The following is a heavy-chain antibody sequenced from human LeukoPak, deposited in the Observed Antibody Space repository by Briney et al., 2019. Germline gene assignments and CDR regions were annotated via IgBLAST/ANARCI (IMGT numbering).Heavy chain of an antibody. CDR1: GFTFSSYG. Sequence: GESLRLSCAASGFTFSSYGMHWVRQPPGKGLEWVAVVSYDGSNKYHADSVKGRFTVSRDNSKNTLYLQMNSLRAEDTAVSYCAIGDSLGELSSSVEYWGQGTLVTVSS. J-gene: IGHJ4*02. V-gene: IGHV3-30*03. CDR2: VSYDGSNK. D-gene: IGHD3-16*02. CDR3: AIGDSLGELSSSVEY.